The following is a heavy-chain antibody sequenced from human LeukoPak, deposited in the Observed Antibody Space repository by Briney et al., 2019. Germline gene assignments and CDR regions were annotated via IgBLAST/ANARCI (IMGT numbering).Heavy chain of an antibody. J-gene: IGHJ3*02. CDR2: MYYSRST. Sequence: PSETLSLTCTVSVGSIRSYYWSWIWQPPGRGLEWIGYMYYSRSTNYNPSLKSRVTISVDTSKNQFSLKLSSVTAADTGVYYCASWGHYYGSTDAFDIWGQGTMVTVSS. CDR1: VGSIRSYY. CDR3: ASWGHYYGSTDAFDI. V-gene: IGHV4-59*12. D-gene: IGHD3-10*01.